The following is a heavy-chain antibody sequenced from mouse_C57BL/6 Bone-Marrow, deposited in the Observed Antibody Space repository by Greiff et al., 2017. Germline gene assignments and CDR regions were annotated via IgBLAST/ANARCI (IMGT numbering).Heavy chain of an antibody. J-gene: IGHJ1*03. CDR2: IRSKSNNYAT. D-gene: IGHD2-4*01. V-gene: IGHV10-1*01. CDR1: GFSFNTYA. Sequence: GGGLVQPKGSLKLSCAASGFSFNTYAMNWVRQAPGKGLEWVARIRSKSNNYATYYADSVKDRFTISRDDSESMLYLQMNNLKTEDTAMYYCVREMGLRRWYFDVWGTGTTVTVSS. CDR3: VREMGLRRWYFDV.